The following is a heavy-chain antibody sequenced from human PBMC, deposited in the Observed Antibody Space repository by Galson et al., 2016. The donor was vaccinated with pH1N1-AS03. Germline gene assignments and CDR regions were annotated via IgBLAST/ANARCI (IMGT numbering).Heavy chain of an antibody. Sequence: LSLTCTVSGGSISSSSYYWGWIRQPPGKGLEWIGSIYYSGSTYYNPSLKSRVTISVDTSKNQFSLKLSSVTAADTAVYYCARRVYGDYVNWFDPWGQGTLITVSS. J-gene: IGHJ5*02. V-gene: IGHV4-39*01. CDR3: ARRVYGDYVNWFDP. CDR1: GGSISSSSYY. CDR2: IYYSGST. D-gene: IGHD4-17*01.